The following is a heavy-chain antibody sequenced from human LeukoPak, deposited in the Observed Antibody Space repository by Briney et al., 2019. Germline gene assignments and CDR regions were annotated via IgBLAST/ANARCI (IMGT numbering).Heavy chain of an antibody. CDR1: GFTFSTYA. D-gene: IGHD3-22*01. V-gene: IGHV3-23*01. J-gene: IGHJ4*02. CDR2: ISSSGSAT. CDR3: AKKGYYDGSGYYMYYFDH. Sequence: GGSLRLSCTVSGFTFSTYAMSWVRQAPGKGLEWVSAISSSGSATHFADSVKGRFIISRDNSKNTLYLQMNSLRAEDTAVYYCAKKGYYDGSGYYMYYFDHWGQGTLVTVSS.